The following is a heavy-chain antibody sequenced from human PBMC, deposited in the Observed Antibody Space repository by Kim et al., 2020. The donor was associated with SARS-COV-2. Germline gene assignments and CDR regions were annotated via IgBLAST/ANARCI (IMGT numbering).Heavy chain of an antibody. J-gene: IGHJ3*01. CDR3: ARFGYYDSSGSSPDAF. Sequence: SETLSLTCTVSGGSISSSSYYWGWIRQPPGKGLEWIGSIYYSGSTYYNPSLESRVTISVDTSKNQFSLKLSSVTAADTAVYYCARFGYYDSSGSSPDAF. D-gene: IGHD3-22*01. V-gene: IGHV4-39*01. CDR2: IYYSGST. CDR1: GGSISSSSYY.